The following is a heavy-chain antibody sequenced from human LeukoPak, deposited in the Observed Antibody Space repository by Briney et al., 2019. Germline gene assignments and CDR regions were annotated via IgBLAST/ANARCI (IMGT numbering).Heavy chain of an antibody. CDR1: GFTFSSYG. D-gene: IGHD5-18*01. J-gene: IGHJ3*02. Sequence: PGGSLRLSCAASGFTFSSYGMHWVRQAPGKGLEWVAVISYDGSNKYYADSVKGRFTISRDNSKNTLYLQMNSLRAEDTALYYCAILYSYGLDAFDIWGQGTMVTVSS. V-gene: IGHV3-30*03. CDR2: ISYDGSNK. CDR3: AILYSYGLDAFDI.